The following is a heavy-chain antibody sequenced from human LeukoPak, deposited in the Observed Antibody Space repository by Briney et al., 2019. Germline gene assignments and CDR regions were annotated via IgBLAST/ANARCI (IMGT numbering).Heavy chain of an antibody. CDR3: AKPARTDYVDY. V-gene: IGHV3-7*03. J-gene: IGHJ4*02. CDR2: IKQDGSEK. CDR1: GFTFSSYE. Sequence: GGSLRLSCAASGFTFSSYEMNWVRQAPGKRLEWVANIKQDGSEKHYVDSVKGRFTISRDNSKNTLYLQMNSLRAEDTAVYYCAKPARTDYVDYWGQGTLVTVSS. D-gene: IGHD1-14*01.